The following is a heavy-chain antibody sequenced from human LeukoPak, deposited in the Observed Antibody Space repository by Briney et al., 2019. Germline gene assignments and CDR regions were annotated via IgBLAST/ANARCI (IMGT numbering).Heavy chain of an antibody. D-gene: IGHD6-19*01. V-gene: IGHV3-23*01. CDR2: IFGSGDNA. Sequence: PGGSLRLSCAASGFTFNNYAMYWVRQAPGKGLEWVSGIFGSGDNAHYADSVKGRFTISRDSSKNTVYLQMASLRVEDTAVYYCGKTTVGYSSGRYPGWPVDYWGQGILVTVSS. CDR3: GKTTVGYSSGRYPGWPVDY. J-gene: IGHJ4*02. CDR1: GFTFNNYA.